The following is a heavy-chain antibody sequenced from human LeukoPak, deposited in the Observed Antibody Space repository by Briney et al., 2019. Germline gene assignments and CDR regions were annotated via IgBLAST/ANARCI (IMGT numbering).Heavy chain of an antibody. CDR1: GGTFSSYA. Sequence: ASVKVSCKASGGTFSSYAISWVRQAPGQGLEWMGGIIPIFGTANYAQKFQGRVTITADESTSTAYMELSSLRSEDTAVYYCASGYDILTGYYFKWGQGTLVTVSS. D-gene: IGHD3-9*01. J-gene: IGHJ4*02. CDR2: IIPIFGTA. V-gene: IGHV1-69*13. CDR3: ASGYDILTGYYFK.